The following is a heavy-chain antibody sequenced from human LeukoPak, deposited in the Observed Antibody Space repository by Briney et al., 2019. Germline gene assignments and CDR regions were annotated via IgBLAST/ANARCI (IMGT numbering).Heavy chain of an antibody. V-gene: IGHV4-38-2*02. D-gene: IGHD6-19*01. CDR3: ARTASGWYDAFDI. Sequence: SETLSLTCTVSGYSISSGYYWGWIRQPPGKGLEWIGSIYYSGSTYYNPSFKSRVTISVDTSKNQFSLKLSSVTATDTAVYYCARTASGWYDAFDIWGQGTMVTVSS. J-gene: IGHJ3*02. CDR1: GYSISSGYY. CDR2: IYYSGST.